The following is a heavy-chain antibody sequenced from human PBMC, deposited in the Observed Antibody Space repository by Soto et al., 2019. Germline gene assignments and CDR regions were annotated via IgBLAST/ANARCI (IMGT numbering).Heavy chain of an antibody. D-gene: IGHD1-1*01. Sequence: GASVKVSCKASGYTFTSYDINWVRQATGQGLEWMGWMNPNSGDTGYAQKFQGRVTMTRNTSISTAYMELSSLRSEDTAVYYCARDQLEGNWFDPWGQGTLVTVSS. CDR2: MNPNSGDT. CDR1: GYTFTSYD. V-gene: IGHV1-8*01. J-gene: IGHJ5*02. CDR3: ARDQLEGNWFDP.